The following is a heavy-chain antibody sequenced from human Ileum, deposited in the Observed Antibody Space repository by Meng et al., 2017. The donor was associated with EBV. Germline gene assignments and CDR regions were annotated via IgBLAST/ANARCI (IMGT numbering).Heavy chain of an antibody. CDR2: MSDSGIT. V-gene: IGHV4-4*02. CDR3: AKNGEKYFEY. J-gene: IGHJ4*02. Sequence: GELRGSGPGLVNPSGHLSLTFAVSGGSISVINWWSWVRQSPEKGLEWIGEMSDSGITHYNPSLKSRVTISADKSNNQFSLKLTSVTSADTAVYFCAKNGEKYFEYWGQGTLVTVSS. CDR1: GGSISVINW.